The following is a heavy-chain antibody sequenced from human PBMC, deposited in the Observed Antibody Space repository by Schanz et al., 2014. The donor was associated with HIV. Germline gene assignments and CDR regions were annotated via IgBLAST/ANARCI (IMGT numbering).Heavy chain of an antibody. CDR2: ISPSNGDT. J-gene: IGHJ6*02. Sequence: QVQLVQSGAEVKKPGASVKVSCKASGYTFTSYDINWVRQAPGQGLAWMGWISPSNGDTKYTHWLQGRVTMTTDTSTTTAYMELRSLRSDDTAVYYCARGARYGMDVWGQGTTVTVSS. CDR3: ARGARYGMDV. CDR1: GYTFTSYD. V-gene: IGHV1-18*01.